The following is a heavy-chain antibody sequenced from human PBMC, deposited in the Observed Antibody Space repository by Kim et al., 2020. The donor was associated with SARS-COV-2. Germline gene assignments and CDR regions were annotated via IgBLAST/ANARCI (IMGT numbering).Heavy chain of an antibody. D-gene: IGHD3-10*01. CDR2: INHSGST. Sequence: SETLSLTCAVYGGSFSGYYWSWIRQPPGKGLEWIGEINHSGSTNYNPSLKSRVTISVDTSKNQFSLKLSSVTAADTAVYYCARGRELRPYYYGSGSYYNGKTAFDYWGQGTLVTVSS. J-gene: IGHJ4*02. CDR3: ARGRELRPYYYGSGSYYNGKTAFDY. CDR1: GGSFSGYY. V-gene: IGHV4-34*01.